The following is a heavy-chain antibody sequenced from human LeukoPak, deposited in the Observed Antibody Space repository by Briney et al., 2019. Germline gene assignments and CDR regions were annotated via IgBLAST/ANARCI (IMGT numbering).Heavy chain of an antibody. V-gene: IGHV4-39*01. D-gene: IGHD6-6*01. J-gene: IGHJ4*02. Sequence: SETLSLTCTVSGGSVSSSSYYWGWIRQPPGRGLEWIGSIYYTGSTYYNPSLKSRFTISVDTSKNQFSLKLSSVTAADTAVYYCARIQYSSSPVDYWGQGTLVTVSS. CDR3: ARIQYSSSPVDY. CDR2: IYYTGST. CDR1: GGSVSSSSYY.